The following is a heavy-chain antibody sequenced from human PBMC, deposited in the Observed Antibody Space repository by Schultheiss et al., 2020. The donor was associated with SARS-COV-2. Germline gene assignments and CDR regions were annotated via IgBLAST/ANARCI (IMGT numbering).Heavy chain of an antibody. CDR1: GFTFSSYA. D-gene: IGHD5-18*01. V-gene: IGHV3-30*03. J-gene: IGHJ4*02. CDR3: ARRGYSYGLPLDY. Sequence: GGSLRLSCAASGFTFSSYAMSWVRQAPGKGLEWVAVISYDGSNKYYADSVKGRFTISRDNSKNTLYLQMNSLRAEDTAVYYCARRGYSYGLPLDYWGQGTLVTVSS. CDR2: ISYDGSNK.